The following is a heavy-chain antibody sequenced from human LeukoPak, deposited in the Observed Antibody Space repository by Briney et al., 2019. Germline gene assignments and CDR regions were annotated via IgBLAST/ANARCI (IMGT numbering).Heavy chain of an antibody. J-gene: IGHJ4*02. CDR2: IIPIFGTA. D-gene: IGHD3-3*01. Sequence: GASVKVSCKASGYTFTSYDINWVRQAPGQGLEWMGGIIPIFGTANYAQKFQGRVTITADESTSTAYMELSSLRSEDTAVYYCARGEARFLEWLLLWGQGTLVTVSS. CDR3: ARGEARFLEWLLL. CDR1: GYTFTSYD. V-gene: IGHV1-69*13.